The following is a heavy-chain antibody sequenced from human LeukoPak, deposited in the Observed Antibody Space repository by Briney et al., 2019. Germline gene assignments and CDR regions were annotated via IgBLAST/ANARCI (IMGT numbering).Heavy chain of an antibody. V-gene: IGHV3-23*01. J-gene: IGHJ4*02. Sequence: GGSLRLSCAASGFTFSSYAMSWVRQAPGKGLEWVSAISGSGGSTYYADSVKGRFTISRDNSKNTLYLQMNSLRAEDTAVYYCAKDGEWELLLTDIYYFDYWGQGTLVTVSS. CDR2: ISGSGGST. CDR3: AKDGEWELLLTDIYYFDY. CDR1: GFTFSSYA. D-gene: IGHD1-26*01.